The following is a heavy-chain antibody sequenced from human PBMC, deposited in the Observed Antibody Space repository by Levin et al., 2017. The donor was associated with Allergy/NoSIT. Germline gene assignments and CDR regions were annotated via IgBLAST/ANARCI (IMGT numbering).Heavy chain of an antibody. CDR2: MNPQTGKA. CDR3: VRGDSRFAY. V-gene: IGHV1-8*01. Sequence: VASVKVSCKASGYNFNSFDMNWVRQASGQGPEWVGWMNPQTGKAGYAQKFRGRVTMTRNTSIDTVYMELSSLKFEDTAVYYCVRGDSRFAYWGQGTLVTVSP. J-gene: IGHJ4*02. D-gene: IGHD3-22*01. CDR1: GYNFNSFD.